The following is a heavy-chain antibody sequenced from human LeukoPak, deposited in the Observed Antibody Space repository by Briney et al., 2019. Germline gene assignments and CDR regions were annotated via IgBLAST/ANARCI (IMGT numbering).Heavy chain of an antibody. Sequence: PSETLSLICTVSGASISSYYWSWIRQPPGKGLEWIGYIDYSGSTNYNPSLKSRVIISVDTSKTQFSLKLSSVTAADTAVYYCARHYYSDPFDYWGQGTLVTVSS. J-gene: IGHJ4*02. CDR3: ARHYYSDPFDY. CDR2: IDYSGST. V-gene: IGHV4-59*01. D-gene: IGHD4-17*01. CDR1: GASISSYY.